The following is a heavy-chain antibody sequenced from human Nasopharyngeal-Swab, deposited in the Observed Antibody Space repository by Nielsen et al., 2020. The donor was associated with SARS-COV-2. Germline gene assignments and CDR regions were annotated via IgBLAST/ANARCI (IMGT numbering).Heavy chain of an antibody. D-gene: IGHD1-26*01. J-gene: IGHJ4*02. CDR3: TRATATTGSYC. Sequence: GESLKISCAASGFTFSGSAMHWVRQASGKGLEWVGRIRSKANSYAPAYAASVKGRFTISRDDSNNTAYLQMNSLKTEDTAVYYCTRATATTGSYCWGQGTLVTVSS. CDR1: GFTFSGSA. CDR2: IRSKANSYAP. V-gene: IGHV3-73*01.